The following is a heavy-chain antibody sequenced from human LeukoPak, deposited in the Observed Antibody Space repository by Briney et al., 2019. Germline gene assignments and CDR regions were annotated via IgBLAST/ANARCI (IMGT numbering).Heavy chain of an antibody. Sequence: GRSLRLSCAASGFTFSSYAMHWVRQAPGKGLEWVAVISYDGSNKYYADSVKGRFTISRDNSKNTLYLQMSSLRAEDTAIYYFARETWCSSSAGGFDPWGQGTLVTVSS. CDR1: GFTFSSYA. D-gene: IGHD6-19*01. CDR3: ARETWCSSSAGGFDP. CDR2: ISYDGSNK. J-gene: IGHJ5*02. V-gene: IGHV3-30-3*01.